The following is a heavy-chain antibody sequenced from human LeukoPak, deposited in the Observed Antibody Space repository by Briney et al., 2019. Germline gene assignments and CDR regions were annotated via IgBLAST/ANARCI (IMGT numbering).Heavy chain of an antibody. CDR3: ARDKIVGPTTLDY. V-gene: IGHV3-7*01. D-gene: IGHD1-26*01. CDR2: IKQGGSEK. J-gene: IGHJ4*02. CDR1: GFTFSSYW. Sequence: GGSLRLSCAASGFTFSSYWMSWVRQAPGKGLEWVANIKQGGSEKYYVDSVKGRFTISRDNARNSLYLQMDGLRADDTAVYYCARDKIVGPTTLDYWGQGTLVTVSS.